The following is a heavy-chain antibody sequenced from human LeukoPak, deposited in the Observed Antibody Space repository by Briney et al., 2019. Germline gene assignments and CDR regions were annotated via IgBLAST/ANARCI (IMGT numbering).Heavy chain of an antibody. V-gene: IGHV3-30-3*01. J-gene: IGHJ4*02. Sequence: GRSLRLSCAASGFAFSNFAMHWVRQAPGKGLEWVAVISYDGSNKYYADSVKGRFTISRDNAKNSLYLQMNSLRAEDTAVYYCPRMGIAAAAGSYYFDYWGKGTLVTVSS. CDR1: GFAFSNFA. CDR3: PRMGIAAAAGSYYFDY. CDR2: ISYDGSNK. D-gene: IGHD6-13*01.